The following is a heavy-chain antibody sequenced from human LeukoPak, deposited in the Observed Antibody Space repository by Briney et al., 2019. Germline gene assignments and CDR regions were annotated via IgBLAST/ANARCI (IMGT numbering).Heavy chain of an antibody. CDR2: SATTKPNSCTT. V-gene: IGHV3-72*01. CDR3: VRVVTRGGGWYHFDN. J-gene: IGHJ4*02. CDR1: GFSITDHH. Sequence: GGSLRLSCAGAGFSITDHHMDWVRQGPGKGLEWIGRSATTKPNSCTTQYAASVRGRFTISRDDSQKSLYLHLNSLKTEDTAVYYCVRVVTRGGGWYHFDNGGLGPLVTVP. D-gene: IGHD6-19*01.